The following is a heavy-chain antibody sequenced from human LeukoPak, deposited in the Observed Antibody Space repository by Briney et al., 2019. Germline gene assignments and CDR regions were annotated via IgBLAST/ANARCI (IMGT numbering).Heavy chain of an antibody. CDR3: ARGNYGDYVGY. D-gene: IGHD4-17*01. CDR1: GFTFSSYA. J-gene: IGHJ4*02. V-gene: IGHV3-7*01. CDR2: IKQDGSEK. Sequence: GGSLRLSCAASGFTFSSYAMNWVRQAPGKGLEWVANIKQDGSEKYYVDSVKGRFTISRDNAKNSLYLQMNSLRAEDTAVYYCARGNYGDYVGYWGQGTLVTVSS.